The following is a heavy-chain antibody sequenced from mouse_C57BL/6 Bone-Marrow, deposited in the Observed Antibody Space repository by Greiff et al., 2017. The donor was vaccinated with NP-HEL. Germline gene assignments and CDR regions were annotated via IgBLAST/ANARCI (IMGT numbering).Heavy chain of an antibody. Sequence: EVQLQQSGPELVKPGASVKMSCKASGYTFTDYYMHWVKQSHGKSLEWIGYIYPKNGGNGYNQKFKGKATLTVDKSSSTAYMELRSLTSDDSGVYYYARNGYSKAMDYWGQGTSVTVSS. CDR2: IYPKNGGN. V-gene: IGHV1-34*01. D-gene: IGHD2-3*01. CDR3: ARNGYSKAMDY. J-gene: IGHJ4*01. CDR1: GYTFTDYY.